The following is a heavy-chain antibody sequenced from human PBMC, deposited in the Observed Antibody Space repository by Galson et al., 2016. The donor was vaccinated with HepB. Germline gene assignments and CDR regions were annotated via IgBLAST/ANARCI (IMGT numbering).Heavy chain of an antibody. CDR1: GFTFSSYS. J-gene: IGHJ5*02. CDR3: ARAGHSSGWYPSNFWWFDP. V-gene: IGHV3-48*02. D-gene: IGHD6-19*01. Sequence: SLRLSCAASGFTFSSYSMNWVRQAPGKGLEWVSYISSSSTIYYADSVRGRFTISRDNAKNSLYLQMNSLRDEDTAVYYCARAGHSSGWYPSNFWWFDPWGQGTRVTVSS. CDR2: ISSSSTI.